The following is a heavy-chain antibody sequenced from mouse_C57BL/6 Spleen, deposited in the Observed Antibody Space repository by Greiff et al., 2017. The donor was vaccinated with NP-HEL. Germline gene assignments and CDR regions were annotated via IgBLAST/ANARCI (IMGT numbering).Heavy chain of an antibody. J-gene: IGHJ4*01. CDR1: GFTFSDYG. CDR2: ISSGSSTI. Sequence: EVNLVESGGGLVKPGGSLKLSCAASGFTFSDYGMHWVRQAPEKGLEWVAYISSGSSTIYYADTVKGRFTISRDNAKNTLFLQMTSLRSEDTAMYYCARLRLYAMDYWGQGTSVTVSS. V-gene: IGHV5-17*01. CDR3: ARLRLYAMDY. D-gene: IGHD2-4*01.